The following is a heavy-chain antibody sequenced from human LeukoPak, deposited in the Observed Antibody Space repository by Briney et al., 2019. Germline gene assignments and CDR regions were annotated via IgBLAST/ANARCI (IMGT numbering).Heavy chain of an antibody. D-gene: IGHD3-16*01. J-gene: IGHJ3*02. CDR2: INPNSGGT. CDR1: GYTFTGYC. Sequence: ASVKVSCKAPGYTFTGYCMHWVRQAPGQGLEWMGRINPNSGGTNYAQKFQGRGTMTRDTSISTAYMELSRLRSDDTAVYYCARPKSFANDAFDIWGQGTMVTVSS. CDR3: ARPKSFANDAFDI. V-gene: IGHV1-2*06.